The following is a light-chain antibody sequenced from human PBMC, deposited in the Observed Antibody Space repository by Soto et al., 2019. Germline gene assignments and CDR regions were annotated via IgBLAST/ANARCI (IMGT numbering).Light chain of an antibody. Sequence: QSVLTQPPSASGSPGQSVTISCAGTSADVGGYDYVSWYRQHPDRAPRLLIYEVTNRPSGISDRFSGSRSGNTASLTISGLQGDDDASYYCASYTVSGTLIFGGGTKVTVL. V-gene: IGLV2-14*01. CDR2: EVT. J-gene: IGLJ2*01. CDR3: ASYTVSGTLI. CDR1: SADVGGYDY.